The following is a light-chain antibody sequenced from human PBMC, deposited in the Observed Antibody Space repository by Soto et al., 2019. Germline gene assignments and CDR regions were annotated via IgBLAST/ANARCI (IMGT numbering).Light chain of an antibody. J-gene: IGKJ4*01. CDR3: QQRSIWLFT. Sequence: EIVLTQSPATLSLSPGERATLSCRASQSVSSCLAWYQQKPGQAPRLLIYDASNRATGIPARFSGSGSGTDFTLTISSLQPEDFVAYYCQQRSIWLFTFGGGTKVEIK. CDR2: DAS. CDR1: QSVSSC. V-gene: IGKV3-11*01.